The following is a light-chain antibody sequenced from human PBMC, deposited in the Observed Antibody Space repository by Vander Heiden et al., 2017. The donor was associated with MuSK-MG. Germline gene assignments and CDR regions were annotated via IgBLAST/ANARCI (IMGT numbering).Light chain of an antibody. Sequence: SQMTQSPSSLSASVGGTVNVSRRASQVSREALGWDQQRPGAGPQLLIYGGSNLQVGVPSRFRGRGAGADYTLTISDLQPEDFATYYCQQYLTTPRTFGQGTRVEIK. CDR1: QVSREA. CDR3: QQYLTTPRT. J-gene: IGKJ1*01. CDR2: GGS. V-gene: IGKV1-NL1*01.